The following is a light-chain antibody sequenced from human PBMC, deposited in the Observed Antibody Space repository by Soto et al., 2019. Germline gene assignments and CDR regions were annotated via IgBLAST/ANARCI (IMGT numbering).Light chain of an antibody. CDR1: GSDVGGCNY. V-gene: IGLV2-14*01. CDR3: SSYTSSSTPVV. CDR2: AVS. J-gene: IGLJ2*01. Sequence: QSALTQPDSVSGFPGPSSTISCTGTGSDVGGCNYVSRYQQHPGKAPKLMIYAVSNRPSGVSNRFSGYKSCNTASLTIYGLQAEYEDDYDCSSYTSSSTPVVLGGGTKLTVL.